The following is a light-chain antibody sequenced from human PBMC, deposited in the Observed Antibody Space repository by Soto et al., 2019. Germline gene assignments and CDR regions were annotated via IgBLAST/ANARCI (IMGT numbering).Light chain of an antibody. CDR1: QSVSNN. V-gene: IGKV3-15*01. J-gene: IGKJ3*01. CDR3: QYYNNWVFT. Sequence: EIVMTQSPATLSVSPGERATLSCRASQSVSNNLAWYQQKHGQAPRLLIYGASNRATGIPARFSGSESGTGYTLTISSLQSEDFAVYYCQYYNNWVFTFGPGTKVDIK. CDR2: GAS.